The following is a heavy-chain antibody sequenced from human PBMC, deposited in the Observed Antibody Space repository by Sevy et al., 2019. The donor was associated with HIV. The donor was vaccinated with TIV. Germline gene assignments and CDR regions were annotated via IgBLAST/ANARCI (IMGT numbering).Heavy chain of an antibody. Sequence: GGSLRLSCAASGFGFSSYAMNWVRQAPGKGLEWVSTISGSGLSTYYADSVKGRFTISRDNSKKTLHLQMKSLRAEDTAVYYCAKMKIASVAGSGDFDHWGQGTLVTVSS. D-gene: IGHD6-19*01. V-gene: IGHV3-23*01. CDR2: ISGSGLST. J-gene: IGHJ4*02. CDR3: AKMKIASVAGSGDFDH. CDR1: GFGFSSYA.